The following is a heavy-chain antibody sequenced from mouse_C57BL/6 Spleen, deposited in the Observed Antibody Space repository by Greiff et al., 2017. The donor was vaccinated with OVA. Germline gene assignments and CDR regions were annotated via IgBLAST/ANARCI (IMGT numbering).Heavy chain of an antibody. J-gene: IGHJ2*01. Sequence: VQLQQPGAELVRPGSSVKLSCKASGYTFTSYWMDWVKQRPGQGLEWIGNIYPSDSETHYNQKFKDKSTLTVDKSSSTAYMQLSSLTSEDSAVYYCARYTTVGAPYLDYWGQGTTLTVSS. D-gene: IGHD1-1*01. CDR2: IYPSDSET. CDR3: ARYTTVGAPYLDY. V-gene: IGHV1-61*01. CDR1: GYTFTSYW.